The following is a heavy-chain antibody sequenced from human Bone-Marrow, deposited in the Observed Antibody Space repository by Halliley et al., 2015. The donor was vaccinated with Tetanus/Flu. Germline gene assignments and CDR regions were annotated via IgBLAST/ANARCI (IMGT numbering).Heavy chain of an antibody. D-gene: IGHD3-22*01. CDR3: ATQSLGSGGYYSFRY. CDR2: LIPVSDAP. CDR1: GGTLRSQA. J-gene: IGHJ4*02. Sequence: QLVQSGAEVKKPGSSVKVSCKAFGGTLRSQAISWVRQAPGQGLEWMGGLIPVSDAPNYAQKFQGRVTITADESTSTAYMEMSSLRSDDTAVHFCATQSLGSGGYYSFRYWGQGTLVTVSS. V-gene: IGHV1-69*01.